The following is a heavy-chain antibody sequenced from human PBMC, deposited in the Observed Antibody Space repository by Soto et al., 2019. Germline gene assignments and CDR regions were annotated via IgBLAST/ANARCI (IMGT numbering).Heavy chain of an antibody. Sequence: EVQLVESGGGLVQPGRSLRLSCAASGFTFDDYAMHWVRQAPGKGLEWVSGISWNSGSIGYADSVKGRFTISRDNAKNSLYLQKNSLRAEDTALYYCAKDTSLEYSSAGIDYWGQGTLVTVSS. V-gene: IGHV3-9*01. J-gene: IGHJ4*02. CDR2: ISWNSGSI. D-gene: IGHD6-6*01. CDR1: GFTFDDYA. CDR3: AKDTSLEYSSAGIDY.